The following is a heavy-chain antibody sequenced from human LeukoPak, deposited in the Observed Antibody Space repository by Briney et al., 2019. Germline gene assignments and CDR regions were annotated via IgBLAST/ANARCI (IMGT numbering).Heavy chain of an antibody. CDR2: IIPILGMA. CDR3: ARERYSSGWYFDY. V-gene: IGHV1-69*04. CDR1: GYTFTSYA. D-gene: IGHD6-19*01. Sequence: GASVKVSCKASGYTFTSYAISWVRQAPGQGLEWMGRIIPILGMANYAQKFQGRVTITADKSTSTAYMELSSLRSEDTAVYYCARERYSSGWYFDYWGQGTLVTVSS. J-gene: IGHJ4*02.